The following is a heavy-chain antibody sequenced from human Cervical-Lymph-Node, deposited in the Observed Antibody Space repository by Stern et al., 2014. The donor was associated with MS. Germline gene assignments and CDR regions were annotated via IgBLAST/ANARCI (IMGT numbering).Heavy chain of an antibody. CDR3: TTDEVANFAH. Sequence: EVQLVESGGGLVEPGGSLRLSCAASGFIFSKAWMTWVRQAPGKGLEWVGRIKPKTAGETTNYSTPVQGRFPISRDDSKNIMFLHMSSLRTDDTAVYYCTTDEVANFAHWGPGILVTVSS. CDR1: GFIFSKAW. J-gene: IGHJ5*02. CDR2: IKPKTAGETT. V-gene: IGHV3-15*01.